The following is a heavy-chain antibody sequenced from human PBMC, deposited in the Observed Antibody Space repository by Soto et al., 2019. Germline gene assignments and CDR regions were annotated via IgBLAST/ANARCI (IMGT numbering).Heavy chain of an antibody. CDR3: ARGRSSGKWLLPKAFDI. V-gene: IGHV4-34*01. J-gene: IGHJ3*02. D-gene: IGHD3-22*01. Sequence: QVQLQQWGAGLLKPSETLSLTCAVYGGSFSGYYWSWIRQPPGKGLEWIGEINHSRSTNYNPSLKGRVTIAVDTSKNQCARKLSSVTAADTAVYYCARGRSSGKWLLPKAFDICGQGTMVTVSS. CDR2: INHSRST. CDR1: GGSFSGYY.